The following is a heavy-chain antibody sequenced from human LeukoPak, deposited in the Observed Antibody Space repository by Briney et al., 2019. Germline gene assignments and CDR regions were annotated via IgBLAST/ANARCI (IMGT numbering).Heavy chain of an antibody. Sequence: ASVKVSCKASGYTFTSYYMHWVRQAPGQGLEWMGIINPSGGSTSYAQKFQGRVTMTKDMSTSTVYMELSSLRSEDTAVYYCARALVYCSGGSCSAPYYFDYWGQGTLGTVSS. V-gene: IGHV1-46*01. CDR3: ARALVYCSGGSCSAPYYFDY. D-gene: IGHD2-15*01. CDR2: INPSGGST. J-gene: IGHJ4*02. CDR1: GYTFTSYY.